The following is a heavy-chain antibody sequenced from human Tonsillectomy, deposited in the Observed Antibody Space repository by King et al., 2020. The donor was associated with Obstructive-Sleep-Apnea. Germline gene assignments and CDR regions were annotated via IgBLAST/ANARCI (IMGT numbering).Heavy chain of an antibody. V-gene: IGHV3-30*18. J-gene: IGHJ6*02. CDR2: ISYDGSNK. CDR1: GFTFSSYG. D-gene: IGHD2-2*01. CDR3: AKILLPADMRPYFYYGMDV. Sequence: VQLVESGGGVVQPGRSLRLSCAASGFTFSSYGMHWARQAPGKGLEWVAVISYDGSNKYYADSVKGRFTISRDNSKNTLYLQMNSLRAEDTALYYCAKILLPADMRPYFYYGMDVWGQGTTVTVSS.